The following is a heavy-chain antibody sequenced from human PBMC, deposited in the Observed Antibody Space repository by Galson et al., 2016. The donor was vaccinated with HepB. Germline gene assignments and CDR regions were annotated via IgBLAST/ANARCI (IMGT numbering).Heavy chain of an antibody. D-gene: IGHD2/OR15-2a*01. J-gene: IGHJ6*02. CDR3: ARHVSEYRSYGMDV. CDR2: VYHSGDT. CDR1: GDSITSDNW. V-gene: IGHV4-4*02. Sequence: SETLSLTCAVSGDSITSDNWWSWVRQSPGKGLEWIGEVYHSGDTNYNPSLKSRVTISGDMSKNQFSLKLSSVIAADTAVYYCARHVSEYRSYGMDVWGQGTTVTVSS.